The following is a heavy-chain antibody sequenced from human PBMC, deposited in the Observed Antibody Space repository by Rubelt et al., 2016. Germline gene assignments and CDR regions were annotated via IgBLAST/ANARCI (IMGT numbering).Heavy chain of an antibody. J-gene: IGHJ5*02. Sequence: EVQLVQSGAEVKKPGESLKISCKGSGYSFTSYWISWVRQMPGKGLAWMGRIDPSDSYTNYSRSFQGHVTISADKSISTAYLQWSSLEASDTAMYYCARHAGDGGNSEDWFDPWGQGTLVTVSS. CDR1: GYSFTSYW. CDR3: ARHAGDGGNSEDWFDP. CDR2: IDPSDSYT. V-gene: IGHV5-10-1*01. D-gene: IGHD4-23*01.